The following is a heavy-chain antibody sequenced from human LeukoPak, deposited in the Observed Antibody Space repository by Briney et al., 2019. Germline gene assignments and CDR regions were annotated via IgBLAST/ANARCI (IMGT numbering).Heavy chain of an antibody. D-gene: IGHD6-13*01. CDR3: ARDRKYSSSWSLGMDV. CDR2: INHSGST. CDR1: GGSFSGYY. Sequence: SETLSLTCAVYGGSFSGYYWSWIRQPPGKGLEWIGEINHSGSTNYNPSLKSRVTISVDTSKNQFSLKLSSVTAADTAVYYCARDRKYSSSWSLGMDVWGQGTTVTVSS. V-gene: IGHV4-34*01. J-gene: IGHJ6*02.